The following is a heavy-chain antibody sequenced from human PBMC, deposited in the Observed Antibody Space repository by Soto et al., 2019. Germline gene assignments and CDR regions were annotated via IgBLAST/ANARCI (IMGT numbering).Heavy chain of an antibody. V-gene: IGHV3-30*18. J-gene: IGHJ4*02. D-gene: IGHD6-13*01. Sequence: GGSLRLSCAASGFTFSSYGMHWVRQAPGKGLEWVAVISYDGSNKYYADSVKGRFTISRDNSKNTLYLQMNSLRAEDTAVYYCAKENAAAVLEYYFDYWGQGTLVPVSS. CDR2: ISYDGSNK. CDR1: GFTFSSYG. CDR3: AKENAAAVLEYYFDY.